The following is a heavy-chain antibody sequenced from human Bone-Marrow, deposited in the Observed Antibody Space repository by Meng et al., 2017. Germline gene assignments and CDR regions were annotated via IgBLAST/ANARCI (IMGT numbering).Heavy chain of an antibody. CDR3: ARDHSGYDGGFDY. J-gene: IGHJ4*02. D-gene: IGHD5-12*01. CDR1: GYTFTSYG. V-gene: IGHV1-18*01. CDR2: ISAYNGNT. Sequence: VQLVHAGAELKKPGAPVKAACKASGYTFTSYGISWVRQAPGQGLEWMGWISAYNGNTNYAQKLQGRVTMTTDTSTSTAYMELRSLRSDDTAVYYCARDHSGYDGGFDYWGQGTLVTVSS.